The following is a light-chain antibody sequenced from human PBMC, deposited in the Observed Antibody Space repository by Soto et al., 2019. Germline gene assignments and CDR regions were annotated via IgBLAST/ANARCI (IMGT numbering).Light chain of an antibody. CDR2: EST. Sequence: QSALTQTASVSGSPGQAITISCTGTNRDVGSYNSVSWYQEYPDQAPKLLIYESTKRPSGVSHRFSASKFGNTAALTISALHAEDEADYYCCSYAGANIPYIFGTGTKVTVL. CDR1: NRDVGSYNS. V-gene: IGLV2-23*01. J-gene: IGLJ1*01. CDR3: CSYAGANIPYI.